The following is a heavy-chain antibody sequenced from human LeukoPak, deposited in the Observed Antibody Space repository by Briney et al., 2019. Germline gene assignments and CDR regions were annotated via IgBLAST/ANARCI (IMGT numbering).Heavy chain of an antibody. Sequence: PGGSLRLSCAASGFTFSSYGMHWVRQAPGEGLEWVAFIRYDGSNKYYADSVKGRFTISRDNSKNTLYLQMNSLRAEDTVVYYCAKDGSYGDYVLFDYMDVWGKGTTVTVSS. CDR1: GFTFSSYG. V-gene: IGHV3-30*02. J-gene: IGHJ6*03. D-gene: IGHD4-17*01. CDR2: IRYDGSNK. CDR3: AKDGSYGDYVLFDYMDV.